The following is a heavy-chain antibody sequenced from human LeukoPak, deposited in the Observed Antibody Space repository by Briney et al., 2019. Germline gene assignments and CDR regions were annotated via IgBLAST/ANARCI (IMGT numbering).Heavy chain of an antibody. J-gene: IGHJ4*02. D-gene: IGHD3-22*01. CDR3: ARGVPYYYDTSGPLDY. CDR2: IIPIFGTA. Sequence: SVKVSCKASGGTFSSYAISWVRQAPGQGLEWMGGIIPIFGTANYAQKFQGRVTITTDESTSTAYMELSSLRSEDTAVYYCARGVPYYYDTSGPLDYWGQGTLVTVSS. CDR1: GGTFSSYA. V-gene: IGHV1-69*05.